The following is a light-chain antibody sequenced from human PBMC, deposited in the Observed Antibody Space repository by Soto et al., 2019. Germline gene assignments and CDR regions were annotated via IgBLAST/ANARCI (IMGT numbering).Light chain of an antibody. CDR2: GYN. Sequence: QSVLTQPPSVSGAPGQRVTISCTGSSSNIGAGYDVYWYQQLPGTAPKLLIYGYNNRPSGVPDRFSGSQSGTSASLAITGLQAEHEADYYCQSYDSSLSGSVFGGGTQLTVL. CDR1: SSNIGAGYD. J-gene: IGLJ2*01. V-gene: IGLV1-40*01. CDR3: QSYDSSLSGSV.